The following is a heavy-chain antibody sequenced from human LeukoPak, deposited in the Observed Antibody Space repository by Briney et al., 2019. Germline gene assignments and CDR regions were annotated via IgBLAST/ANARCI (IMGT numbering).Heavy chain of an antibody. Sequence: SVKVSCKASGGTFSSYAISWVRQAPGQGLEWMGGIIPIFGTANYAQKFQGRVTITADESTSIAYMELSSLRSEDTAVYYCARDSPYCSSTSCYGGATWGQGTLVTVSS. D-gene: IGHD2-2*01. CDR1: GGTFSSYA. J-gene: IGHJ4*02. V-gene: IGHV1-69*13. CDR3: ARDSPYCSSTSCYGGAT. CDR2: IIPIFGTA.